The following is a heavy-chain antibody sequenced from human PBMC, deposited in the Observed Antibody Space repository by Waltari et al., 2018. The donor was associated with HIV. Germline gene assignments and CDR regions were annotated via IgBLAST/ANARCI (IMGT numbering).Heavy chain of an antibody. CDR1: GFTFTSYG. V-gene: IGHV3-48*01. Sequence: EVQLVESGGGLVQPGGSLRLSCAASGFTFTSYGMNWVRQAPGKGLKWVSCSSSSSTIAYADSVKGLFTISRDNAKNSLYLQMNSLRAEDTAVYYCARETYYYDSSGPYFDYWGQGTLVTVSS. J-gene: IGHJ4*02. CDR3: ARETYYYDSSGPYFDY. CDR2: SSSSSTI. D-gene: IGHD3-22*01.